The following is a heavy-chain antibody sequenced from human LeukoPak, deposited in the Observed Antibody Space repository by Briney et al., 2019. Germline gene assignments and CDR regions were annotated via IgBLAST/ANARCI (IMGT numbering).Heavy chain of an antibody. D-gene: IGHD1-7*01. CDR3: ARDQGDNWNYPYGAY. J-gene: IGHJ4*02. V-gene: IGHV4-39*02. CDR1: GGSISSSSYY. Sequence: PSETLSLTCTVSGGSISSSSYYWGWIRQPPGKGLEWIGSIYYSGSTYYNPSLKSRVTISVDTSKNQFSLKLSSVTAADTAVYYCARDQGDNWNYPYGAYWGQGTLVTVSS. CDR2: IYYSGST.